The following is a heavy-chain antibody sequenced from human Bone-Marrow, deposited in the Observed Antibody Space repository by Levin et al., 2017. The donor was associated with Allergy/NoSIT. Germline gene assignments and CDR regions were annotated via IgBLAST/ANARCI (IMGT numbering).Heavy chain of an antibody. D-gene: IGHD3-10*01. J-gene: IGHJ4*02. Sequence: PGGSLRLSCAASGFTLSSYEMNWVRQAPGKGLEWVAYISISGTPIYYADSVKGRFTISRDNAKNSMYLQMSGLRGEDTAVYFCARDLISGLGTPMGGYWGQGSLVTVAS. CDR2: ISISGTPI. CDR3: ARDLISGLGTPMGGY. V-gene: IGHV3-48*03. CDR1: GFTLSSYE.